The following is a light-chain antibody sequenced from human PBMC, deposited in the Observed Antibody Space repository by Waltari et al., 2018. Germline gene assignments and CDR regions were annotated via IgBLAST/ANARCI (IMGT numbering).Light chain of an antibody. CDR2: AAS. CDR3: QQSYSTPPYT. Sequence: DIQMTQSPSSLSASVGDGVTITCRASQTISTFLNWYQHKPGKAPKLLIYAASSLQSGVPSRFSGSGSGTDFTLTISSLQPEDFATYYCQQSYSTPPYTFGQGTKLEIK. CDR1: QTISTF. J-gene: IGKJ2*01. V-gene: IGKV1-39*01.